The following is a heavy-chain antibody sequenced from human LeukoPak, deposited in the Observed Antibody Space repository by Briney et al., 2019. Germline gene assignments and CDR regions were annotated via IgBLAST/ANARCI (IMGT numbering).Heavy chain of an antibody. CDR3: ARSRYYYDSSDYSGY. Sequence: PGGSLRLSCAASGFTFSRYGMHWVRQAPGKGLECGAVIWYDGSKKYYADSVKGRFTISRDNSKNTLYLQMNSLRAEDTDVYYCARSRYYYDSSDYSGYWGQGTLVTVSS. J-gene: IGHJ4*02. V-gene: IGHV3-33*01. D-gene: IGHD3-22*01. CDR2: IWYDGSKK. CDR1: GFTFSRYG.